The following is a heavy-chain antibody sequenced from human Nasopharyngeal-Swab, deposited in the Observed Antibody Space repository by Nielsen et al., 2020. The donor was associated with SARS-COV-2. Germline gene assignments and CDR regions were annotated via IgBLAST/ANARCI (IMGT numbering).Heavy chain of an antibody. CDR3: ARERELTFDY. V-gene: IGHV4-30-4*01. Sequence: SETLSLTCTVSGRSISSGDYYWSWIRQPPGKGLEWIGYIYYSGSTYYNPSLKSRVTISVDTSKNQFSLKLSSVTSADTAVFYCARERELTFDYWGQGTLVTVSS. J-gene: IGHJ4*02. CDR1: GRSISSGDYY. D-gene: IGHD1-7*01. CDR2: IYYSGST.